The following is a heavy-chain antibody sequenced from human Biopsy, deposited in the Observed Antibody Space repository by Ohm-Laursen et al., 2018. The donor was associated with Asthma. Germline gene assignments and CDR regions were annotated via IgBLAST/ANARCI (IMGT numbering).Heavy chain of an antibody. D-gene: IGHD7-27*01. Sequence: QTLSLTCTVSGGSISSGGYYWSWIRQHPGKGLEWIGYIYYSGSTYYNPSLKSRVTISVDTSKNQFSLNLSSVTAADTAVYYCARWGSFGFDYWGQGTLVTVSS. CDR1: GGSISSGGYY. J-gene: IGHJ4*02. CDR3: ARWGSFGFDY. V-gene: IGHV4-31*03. CDR2: IYYSGST.